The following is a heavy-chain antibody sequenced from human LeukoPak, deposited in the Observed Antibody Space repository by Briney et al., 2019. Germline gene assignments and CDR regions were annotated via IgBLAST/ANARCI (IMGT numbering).Heavy chain of an antibody. V-gene: IGHV3-21*01. J-gene: IGHJ4*02. Sequence: PGGSLRLSCAASGFTLSSYSMNWVRQAPGEGLEWVSSISSSSSYIYYADSVKGRFTISRDNAKNSLYLQMNSLRAEDTAVYYCARDVPNYYDSSGYYPLWGQGTLVTVSS. CDR1: GFTLSSYS. CDR2: ISSSSSYI. D-gene: IGHD3-22*01. CDR3: ARDVPNYYDSSGYYPL.